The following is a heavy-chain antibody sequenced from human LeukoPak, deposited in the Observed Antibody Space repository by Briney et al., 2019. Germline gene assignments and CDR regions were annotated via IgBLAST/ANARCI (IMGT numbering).Heavy chain of an antibody. CDR2: IYYSGST. CDR3: ATLVVVAADIYYYYYYMDV. J-gene: IGHJ6*03. D-gene: IGHD2-15*01. CDR1: GGSISSSSYY. Sequence: PSETLSLTCTVSGGSISSSSYYWGWIRQPPGKGLEWIGSIYYSGSTYYNPSLKSRVTISVDTSKNQFSLKLSSVTAADTAVYYCATLVVVAADIYYYYYYMDVWGKGTTVTVSS. V-gene: IGHV4-39*01.